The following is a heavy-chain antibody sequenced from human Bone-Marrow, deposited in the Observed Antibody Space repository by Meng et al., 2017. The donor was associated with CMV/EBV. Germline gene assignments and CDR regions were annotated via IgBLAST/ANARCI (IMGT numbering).Heavy chain of an antibody. J-gene: IGHJ4*02. D-gene: IGHD1-26*01. CDR2: ISSSGSTI. V-gene: IGHV3-11*04. Sequence: GESLKISCAASGFTFSDYYMSWIRQAPGKGLEWVSYISSSGSTIYYADSVKGRFTISRDNAKNSLYLQMNSLRAEDTAVYYCASVYSGSYLRWEKHFDYCGQGTLVTASS. CDR3: ASVYSGSYLRWEKHFDY. CDR1: GFTFSDYY.